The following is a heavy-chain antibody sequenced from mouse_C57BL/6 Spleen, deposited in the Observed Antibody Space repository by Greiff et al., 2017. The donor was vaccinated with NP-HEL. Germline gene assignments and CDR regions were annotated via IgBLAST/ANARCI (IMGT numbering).Heavy chain of an antibody. V-gene: IGHV1-69*01. CDR3: ARPYYYGSSPYAMDY. D-gene: IGHD1-1*01. CDR1: GYTFTSYW. CDR2: IDPSDSYT. Sequence: VQLQQPGAELVMPGASVKLSCKASGYTFTSYWMHWVKQRPGQGLEWIGEIDPSDSYTNYNQKFKGKSTLTVDKSSSTAYMQLSSLTSEDSAVYYCARPYYYGSSPYAMDYWGQGTSVTVSS. J-gene: IGHJ4*01.